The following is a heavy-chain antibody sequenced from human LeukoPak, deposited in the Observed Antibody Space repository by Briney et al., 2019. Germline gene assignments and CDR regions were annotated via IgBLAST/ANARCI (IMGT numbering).Heavy chain of an antibody. CDR2: IYSGGST. J-gene: IGHJ4*02. V-gene: IGHV3-53*01. CDR1: GFSVSSNY. CDR3: AYSSPFDS. D-gene: IGHD6-19*01. Sequence: GGSLRLSCAASGFSVSSNYMSWVRQAPGKGLEWVSVIYSGGSTYYADSVKGRFTISRDNSKNTLNLQMNSLRAEDTAVYYCAYSSPFDSWGQGTLVTVSS.